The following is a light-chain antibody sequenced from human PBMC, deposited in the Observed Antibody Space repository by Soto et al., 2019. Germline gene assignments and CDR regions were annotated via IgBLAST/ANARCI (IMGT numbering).Light chain of an antibody. CDR3: AAWDDSLSGPNYV. J-gene: IGLJ1*01. CDR2: RNN. CDR1: SSNIGSNY. Sequence: QSVLTQPPSASGTPGQRVTISCSGSSSNIGSNYVYWYQQLPGTAPKLLIYRNNQRPSGVPDRFSGSKSGTSASLAISGLRSEDEAYYYCAAWDDSLSGPNYVFGPGTEVTDL. V-gene: IGLV1-47*01.